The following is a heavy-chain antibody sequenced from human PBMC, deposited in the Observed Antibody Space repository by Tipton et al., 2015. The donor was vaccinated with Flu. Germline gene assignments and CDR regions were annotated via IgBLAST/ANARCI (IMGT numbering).Heavy chain of an antibody. CDR2: ILSDGSNE. D-gene: IGHD6-13*01. CDR1: GFTLSNSA. CDR3: ARGGLSAAGLDY. J-gene: IGHJ4*02. Sequence: SLRLSCAASGFTLSNSAMHWVRQAPRKGLEWVASILSDGSNEFYADSVKGRLTISRDSSQNTLYLQMDSLRAEDTAVYYCARGGLSAAGLDYWGQGTLVTVSS. V-gene: IGHV3-30*04.